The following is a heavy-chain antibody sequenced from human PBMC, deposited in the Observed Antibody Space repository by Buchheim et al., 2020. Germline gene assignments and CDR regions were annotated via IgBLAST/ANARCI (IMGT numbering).Heavy chain of an antibody. J-gene: IGHJ5*02. CDR3: AREGDILTGSDQP. CDR2: INHSGST. V-gene: IGHV4-34*01. D-gene: IGHD3-9*01. CDR1: GGSFSGYY. Sequence: QVQLQQWGAGLLKPSETLSLTCAVYGGSFSGYYWSWIRQPPGKGLEWIGGINHSGSTNYNPSLKSRVTISVDTSKNQFSLKLSSVTAADTAVYYCAREGDILTGSDQPWGQGTL.